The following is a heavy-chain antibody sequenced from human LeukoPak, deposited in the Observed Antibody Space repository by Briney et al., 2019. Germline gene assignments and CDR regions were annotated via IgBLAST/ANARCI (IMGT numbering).Heavy chain of an antibody. CDR3: ARSLWGRHGHFDN. V-gene: IGHV4-30-2*01. D-gene: IGHD3-16*01. Sequence: PSETLSLTCTVSGGSISSAGYYWSWIRQPPGKGLEWIGYIYHSGGTNYNPSLKSRITMSVDRSKNQFSLKLNSVTDADAAVYYCARSLWGRHGHFDNWGQGTLVIVSS. CDR2: IYHSGGT. J-gene: IGHJ4*02. CDR1: GGSISSAGYY.